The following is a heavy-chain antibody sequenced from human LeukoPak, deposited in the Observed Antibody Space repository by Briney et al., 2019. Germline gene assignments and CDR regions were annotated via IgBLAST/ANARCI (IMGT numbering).Heavy chain of an antibody. V-gene: IGHV3-23*01. CDR1: GFTFSSYA. CDR3: AKRSGSSYLYWYFDL. J-gene: IGHJ2*01. D-gene: IGHD3-10*01. CDR2: ISSTGGTT. Sequence: GGSLRLSCPASGFTFSSYAVSWVRQAPGQGLEWVSGISSTGGTTYYADSVKGRFTISRDNSKNTLYLQMNSLRAEDTAVYYCAKRSGSSYLYWYFDLWGRGTLVTVSS.